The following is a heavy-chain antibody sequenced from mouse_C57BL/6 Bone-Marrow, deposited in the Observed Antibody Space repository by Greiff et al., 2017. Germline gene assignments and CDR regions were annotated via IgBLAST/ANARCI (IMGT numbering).Heavy chain of an antibody. D-gene: IGHD3-2*02. J-gene: IGHJ3*01. CDR1: GFSLTSYA. Sequence: VQVVESGPGLVAPSQSLSITCTVSGFSLTSYAISWVRQPPGKGLEWLGVIWTAGGTNHNSALKSRLSISKDNSKSQVFLKMNSLQTDDTARYDCARLDSSGFAWFAYWGQGTLVTVSA. CDR2: IWTAGGT. V-gene: IGHV2-9-1*01. CDR3: ARLDSSGFAWFAY.